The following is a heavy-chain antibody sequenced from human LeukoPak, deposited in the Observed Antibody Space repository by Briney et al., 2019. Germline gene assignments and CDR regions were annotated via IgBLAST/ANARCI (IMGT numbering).Heavy chain of an antibody. CDR2: INPHSDGT. Sequence: ASVTVSCKASGYTITDYYIHWLLQPPPQKLLWMIWINPHSDGTNYTQKFQGRVTMTRDTSISTAYIELSRLRSDDTAVYYCARLYYDSSGFLRRFDYWGQGTLVTVSS. J-gene: IGHJ4*02. CDR1: GYTITDYY. CDR3: ARLYYDSSGFLRRFDY. V-gene: IGHV1-2*02. D-gene: IGHD3-22*01.